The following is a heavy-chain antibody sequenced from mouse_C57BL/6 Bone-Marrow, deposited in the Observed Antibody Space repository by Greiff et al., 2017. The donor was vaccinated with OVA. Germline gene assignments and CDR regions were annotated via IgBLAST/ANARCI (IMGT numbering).Heavy chain of an antibody. CDR1: GYTFTSYW. CDR2: IDPNSGGT. CDR3: ARVLTTVGATGAWFAY. V-gene: IGHV1-72*01. D-gene: IGHD1-1*01. Sequence: QVQLQQPGAELVKPGASVKLSCKASGYTFTSYWMHWVKQRPGRGLEWIGRIDPNSGGTKYNEKFKSKATLTVDKPSSTAYMQLSSLTSEDSAVYYCARVLTTVGATGAWFAYWGQGTLVTVSA. J-gene: IGHJ3*01.